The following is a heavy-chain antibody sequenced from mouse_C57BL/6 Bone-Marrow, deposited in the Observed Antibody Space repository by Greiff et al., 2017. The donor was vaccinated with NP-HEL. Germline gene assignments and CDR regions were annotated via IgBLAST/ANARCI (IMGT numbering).Heavy chain of an antibody. D-gene: IGHD1-1*01. Sequence: QVHVKQSGAELVKPGASVKISCKASGYAFSSYWMNWVKQRPGKGLEWIGQIYPGDGDTNYNGKFKGKATLTADKSSSTAYMQLSSLTSEDSAVYFCARWGSSYGWFAYWGQGTLVTVSA. J-gene: IGHJ3*01. CDR1: GYAFSSYW. CDR2: IYPGDGDT. CDR3: ARWGSSYGWFAY. V-gene: IGHV1-80*01.